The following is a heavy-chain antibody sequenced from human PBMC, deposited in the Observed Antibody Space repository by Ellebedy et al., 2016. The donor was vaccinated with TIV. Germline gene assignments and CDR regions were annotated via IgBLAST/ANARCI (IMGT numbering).Heavy chain of an antibody. D-gene: IGHD5-12*01. Sequence: AASVKVSCKASGYTFINYGFIWVRQAPGQGLEWMGWINTYNGNRNYAQKLQGRLTMTTDTSTGTAYMELRSLRSDDTAVYYWSRYRLGAGSGYDFFDYWGQGTLVTVSS. CDR2: INTYNGNR. V-gene: IGHV1-18*04. J-gene: IGHJ4*02. CDR1: GYTFINYG. CDR3: SRYRLGAGSGYDFFDY.